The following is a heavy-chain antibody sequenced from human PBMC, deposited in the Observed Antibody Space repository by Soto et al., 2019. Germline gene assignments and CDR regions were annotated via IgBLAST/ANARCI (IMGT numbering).Heavy chain of an antibody. CDR2: ISYDGSNK. V-gene: IGHV3-30-3*01. CDR1: GFTFSSYA. CDR3: ARDPYSSGWYYFDY. J-gene: IGHJ4*02. D-gene: IGHD6-19*01. Sequence: QVQLVESGGGVVQPGRSLRLSCAASGFTFSSYAMHWVRQAPGKGLVWVAVISYDGSNKYYADSVKGRFTISRDNSRNTLYLPGTSLRTEDTPVYYCARDPYSSGWYYFDYWGQRTRVTVAS.